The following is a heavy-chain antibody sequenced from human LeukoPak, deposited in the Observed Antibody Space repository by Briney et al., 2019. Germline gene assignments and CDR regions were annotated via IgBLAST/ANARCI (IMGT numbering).Heavy chain of an antibody. CDR3: ARDLVVATGPDY. J-gene: IGHJ4*02. D-gene: IGHD5-12*01. Sequence: PGGSLRLSCAASGFTLSSYWMHWVRQAPGKGLVWVSRINNDGSSTNYADSVKGRFTISRDNAKNTLYLHMNSLRAEDTAVYYCARDLVVATGPDYWGQGTLVTVSS. CDR2: INNDGSST. CDR1: GFTLSSYW. V-gene: IGHV3-74*01.